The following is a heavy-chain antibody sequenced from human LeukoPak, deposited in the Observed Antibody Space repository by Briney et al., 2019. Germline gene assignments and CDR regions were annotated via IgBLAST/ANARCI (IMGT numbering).Heavy chain of an antibody. D-gene: IGHD6-19*01. Sequence: SETLSLTCTVSGGSISSSSYYWGWIRQPPGKGLEWIGSIYYSGSTYCNPSLKSRVTISVDTSKNQFSLKLSSVTAADTAVYYCARGLAVAGDFDYWGQGTLVTVSS. J-gene: IGHJ4*02. V-gene: IGHV4-39*01. CDR2: IYYSGST. CDR1: GGSISSSSYY. CDR3: ARGLAVAGDFDY.